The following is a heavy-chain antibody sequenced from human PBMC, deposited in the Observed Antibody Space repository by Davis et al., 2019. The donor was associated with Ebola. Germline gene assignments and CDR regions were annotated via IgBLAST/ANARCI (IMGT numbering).Heavy chain of an antibody. Sequence: ASVKVSCKASGGTFSSYAISWVRQAPGQGLEWMGRINPNSGGTNYAQKFQGRVTMTRDTSISTAYMELSSLRSEDTAVYYCARQSGSYWDFDYWGQGTLITVSS. V-gene: IGHV1-2*06. J-gene: IGHJ4*02. CDR2: INPNSGGT. CDR1: GGTFSSYA. D-gene: IGHD1-26*01. CDR3: ARQSGSYWDFDY.